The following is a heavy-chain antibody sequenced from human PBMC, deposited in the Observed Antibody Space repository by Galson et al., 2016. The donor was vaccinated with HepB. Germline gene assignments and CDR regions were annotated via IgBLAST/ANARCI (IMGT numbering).Heavy chain of an antibody. CDR2: MFSSGNT. CDR3: AKHKGRNWFDP. V-gene: IGHV4-39*01. Sequence: ETXXLTCSVXGXSIXXXRXXXGWVXLSPGEGLEWIGSMFSSGNTYSNPTLKNRVTMSADTSRNQFSLRLASVTTADSALYYCAKHKGRNWFDPWGRGTLVIVSS. CDR1: GXSIXXXRXX. J-gene: IGHJ5*02. D-gene: IGHD2/OR15-2a*01.